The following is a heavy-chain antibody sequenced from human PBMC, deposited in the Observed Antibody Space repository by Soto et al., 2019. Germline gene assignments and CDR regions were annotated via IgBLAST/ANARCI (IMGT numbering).Heavy chain of an antibody. CDR3: ARDSSIATCSGSGSLYYYYLDV. CDR1: GVTFTSHW. D-gene: IGHD2-21*01. V-gene: IGHV3-7*01. CDR2: IKQDGSEK. J-gene: IGHJ6*03. Sequence: GSLRHSCAASGVTFTSHWMSWVRQAPGKGLEWVAIIKQDGSEKYYLDYVKGRFTISRDNAKNSLYLQMNSLRVEDTAVYFCARDSSIATCSGSGSLYYYYLDVRGKRTTGTVSS.